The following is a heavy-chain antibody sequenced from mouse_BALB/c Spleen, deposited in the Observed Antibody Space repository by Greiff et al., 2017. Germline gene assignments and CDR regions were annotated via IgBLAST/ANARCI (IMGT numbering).Heavy chain of an antibody. CDR1: GYSITSGYY. V-gene: IGHV3-6*02. J-gene: IGHJ3*01. D-gene: IGHD1-1*01. Sequence: DVQLQESGPGLVKPSQSLSLTCSVTGYSITSGYYWNWIRQFPGNKLEWMGYISYDGSNNYNPSLKNRISITRDTSKNQFFLKLNSVTTEDTATYYCASTGDHYYGSSSWFAYWGQGTLVTVPA. CDR3: ASTGDHYYGSSSWFAY. CDR2: ISYDGSN.